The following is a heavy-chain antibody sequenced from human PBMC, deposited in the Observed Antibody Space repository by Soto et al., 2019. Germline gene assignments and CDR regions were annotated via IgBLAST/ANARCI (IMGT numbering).Heavy chain of an antibody. J-gene: IGHJ4*02. D-gene: IGHD3-16*02. CDR2: IKHDTSEA. Sequence: GGSMRLSCAASGFKFSDYWMSWVRQAPGKGLEWVGNIKHDTSEAHYADSVKGRFTITRDNIKNFLFLQMNGLRSDDTASYYCARDGLLFSGPYRPSRFDYWGLGTLVTVSS. CDR3: ARDGLLFSGPYRPSRFDY. CDR1: GFKFSDYW. V-gene: IGHV3-7*03.